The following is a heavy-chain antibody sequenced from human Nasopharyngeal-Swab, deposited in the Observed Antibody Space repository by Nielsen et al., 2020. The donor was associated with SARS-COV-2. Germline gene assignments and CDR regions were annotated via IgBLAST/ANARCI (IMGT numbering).Heavy chain of an antibody. CDR3: ASPPLDSSGYYYGFHY. J-gene: IGHJ4*02. CDR2: ISYDGSNK. D-gene: IGHD3-22*01. Sequence: GGSLRLSCAASGFTFSSSAMHWVRQAPGKGLEWVAVISYDGSNKYFADSVKGRFTISRDNSKNTLYLQMNSLRAEDTAVYYCASPPLDSSGYYYGFHYWGRGTLGTVSS. V-gene: IGHV3-30-3*01. CDR1: GFTFSSSA.